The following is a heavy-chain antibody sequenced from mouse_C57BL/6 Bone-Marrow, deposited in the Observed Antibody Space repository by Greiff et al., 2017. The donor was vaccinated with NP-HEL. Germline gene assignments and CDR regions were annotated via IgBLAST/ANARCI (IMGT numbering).Heavy chain of an antibody. Sequence: QVQLQQPGAELVKPGASVKLSCKASGYTFTSYWMQWVKQRPGQVLEWIGEIDPSDSYTNYNQKFKGKATLTVDTSSSTAYMQLSSLTSEDSAVYYCAREGYYGSSYVVYAMDYWGQGTSVTVSS. CDR3: AREGYYGSSYVVYAMDY. CDR2: IDPSDSYT. D-gene: IGHD1-1*01. V-gene: IGHV1-50*01. CDR1: GYTFTSYW. J-gene: IGHJ4*01.